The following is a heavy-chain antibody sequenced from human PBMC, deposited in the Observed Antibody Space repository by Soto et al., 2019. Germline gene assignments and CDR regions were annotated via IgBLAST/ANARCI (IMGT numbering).Heavy chain of an antibody. J-gene: IGHJ3*02. CDR3: AVYGVDAFDI. CDR1: GYTITSYY. V-gene: IGHV1-46*01. Sequence: ASVKVSSKAPGYTITSYYMHWVRQAPGQGLEWMGIINPSGGNTSYAQKFQGRVTMTRDTSTSTVYMELSSLRSEDTAVYYCAVYGVDAFDIWGQGTMVTVSS. CDR2: INPSGGNT. D-gene: IGHD4-17*01.